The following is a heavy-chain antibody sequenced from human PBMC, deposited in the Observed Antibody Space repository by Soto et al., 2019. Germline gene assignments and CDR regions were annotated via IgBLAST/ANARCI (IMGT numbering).Heavy chain of an antibody. CDR2: VYYSGST. D-gene: IGHD3-10*01. Sequence: PSETLSLTCTVSGGSVSIGDYYWSWIRQPPGKGLEWFGHVYYSGSTNYNPSLKSRVTISVDTSKNQFSLKLSSVTAADTAVYYCARVVNTNYGSGKRGPFDIWGQGTMVTVSS. J-gene: IGHJ3*02. V-gene: IGHV4-61*08. CDR1: GGSVSIGDYY. CDR3: ARVVNTNYGSGKRGPFDI.